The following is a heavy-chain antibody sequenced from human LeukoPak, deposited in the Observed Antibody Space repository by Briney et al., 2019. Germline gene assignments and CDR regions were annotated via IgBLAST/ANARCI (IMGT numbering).Heavy chain of an antibody. D-gene: IGHD2-15*01. Sequence: GGPLRLSCAASGFTVSSNYMSWVRQAPGKGLEWVSVIYSGGSTYYADSVKGRFTISRHNSKNTLYLQMNSLRAEDTAVYYCARDGINDCSGGSCYPTGFDPWGQGTLVTVSS. CDR1: GFTVSSNY. CDR3: ARDGINDCSGGSCYPTGFDP. CDR2: IYSGGST. J-gene: IGHJ5*02. V-gene: IGHV3-53*04.